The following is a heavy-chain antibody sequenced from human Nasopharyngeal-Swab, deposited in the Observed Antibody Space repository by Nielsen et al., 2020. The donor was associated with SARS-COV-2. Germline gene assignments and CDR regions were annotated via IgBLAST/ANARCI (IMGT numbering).Heavy chain of an antibody. Sequence: GGSLSLSCAASGFTLSSNSLNWVRQAPGKGLEWVSSISTSSSYLYYADSVKGRFTISRDNPKNSLYLQMNSLRAEDTAVYYCARGRGGGYDPWGYYYYDMDVWGHGTTVTVSS. CDR3: ARGRGGGYDPWGYYYYDMDV. J-gene: IGHJ6*02. CDR1: GFTLSSNS. CDR2: ISTSSSYL. V-gene: IGHV3-21*01. D-gene: IGHD5-12*01.